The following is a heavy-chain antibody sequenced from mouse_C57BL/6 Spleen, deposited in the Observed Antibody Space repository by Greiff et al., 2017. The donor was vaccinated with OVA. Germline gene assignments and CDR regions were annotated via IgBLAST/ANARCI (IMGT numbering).Heavy chain of an antibody. J-gene: IGHJ1*03. V-gene: IGHV5-17*01. Sequence: DVMLVESGGGLVKPGGSLKLSCAASGFTFSDYGMHWVRQAPEKGLEWVAYISSGSSTIYYADTVKGRFTISRDNAKNTLFLQMTSLRSEDTAMYYCARSFYYGSSYRYFDVWGTGTTVTVSS. D-gene: IGHD1-1*01. CDR3: ARSFYYGSSYRYFDV. CDR1: GFTFSDYG. CDR2: ISSGSSTI.